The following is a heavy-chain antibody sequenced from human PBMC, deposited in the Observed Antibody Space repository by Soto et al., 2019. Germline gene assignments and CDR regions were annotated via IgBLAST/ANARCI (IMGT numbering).Heavy chain of an antibody. V-gene: IGHV4-31*03. CDR3: VRLDSSGYYYGYYFDY. CDR2: IYYSGST. D-gene: IGHD3-22*01. J-gene: IGHJ4*02. Sequence: PSETLSLTCTVSGGSISSGGYYWSWIRQHPGKGLEWIGYIYYSGSTYYNPSLKSRVTISVDTSKNQFSLKLSSVTAADTAVYYXVRLDSSGYYYGYYFDYWGQGTLVTVSS. CDR1: GGSISSGGYY.